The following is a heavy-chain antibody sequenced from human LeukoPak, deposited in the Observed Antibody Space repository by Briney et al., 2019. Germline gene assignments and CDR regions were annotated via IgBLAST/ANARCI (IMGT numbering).Heavy chain of an antibody. Sequence: GGYLRLSCAASGFTFRHHWMHWVRQVPGKGLVWVSRINSDGSSTTYADSVKGRFTISRDNARNTLYLQMNSLRAEDTAVHYCARATSYSNYGMDVWGQGTTVTVSS. J-gene: IGHJ6*02. V-gene: IGHV3-74*01. D-gene: IGHD6-13*01. CDR3: ARATSYSNYGMDV. CDR1: GFTFRHHW. CDR2: INSDGSST.